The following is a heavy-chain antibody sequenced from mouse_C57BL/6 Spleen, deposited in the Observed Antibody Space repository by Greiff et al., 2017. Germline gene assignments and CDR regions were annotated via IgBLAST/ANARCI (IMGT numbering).Heavy chain of an antibody. V-gene: IGHV1-26*01. J-gene: IGHJ3*01. D-gene: IGHD4-1*01. CDR1: GYTFTDYY. Sequence: EVQLQQSGPELVKPGASVKISCKASGYTFTDYYMNWVKQSHGKSLEWIGDINPNNGGTSYNQKFKGKATLTVDKSSSTAYMELRSLTSEDSAVYYCANNWGFAYWGQGTLVTVSA. CDR3: ANNWGFAY. CDR2: INPNNGGT.